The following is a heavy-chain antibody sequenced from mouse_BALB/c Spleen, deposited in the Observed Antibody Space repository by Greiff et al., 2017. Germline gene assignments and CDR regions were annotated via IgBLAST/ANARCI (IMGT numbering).Heavy chain of an antibody. D-gene: IGHD2-1*01. J-gene: IGHJ4*01. CDR2: ILPGSGST. Sequence: QVHVKQSGAELMKPGASVKISCKATGYTFSSYWIEWVKQRPGHGLEWIGEILPGSGSTNYNEKFKGKATFTADTSSNTAYMQLSSLTSEDSAVYYCARKALYGNLYYAMDYWGQGTSVTVSS. CDR1: GYTFSSYW. CDR3: ARKALYGNLYYAMDY. V-gene: IGHV1-9*01.